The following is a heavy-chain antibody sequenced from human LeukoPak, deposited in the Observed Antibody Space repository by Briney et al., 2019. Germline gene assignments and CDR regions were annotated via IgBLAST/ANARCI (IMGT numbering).Heavy chain of an antibody. CDR1: GFTFSSYS. CDR3: ARSTGSGSYRSYFDY. Sequence: GGSLRLSCAASGFTFSSYSMNWVRQAPGKGLEWVSSISSSSSYIYYADSVKGRFTISRDNAKNSLYLQMNSLRAEDTAVYYCARSTGSGSYRSYFDYWGQGTLVTVSS. V-gene: IGHV3-21*01. J-gene: IGHJ4*02. CDR2: ISSSSSYI. D-gene: IGHD1-26*01.